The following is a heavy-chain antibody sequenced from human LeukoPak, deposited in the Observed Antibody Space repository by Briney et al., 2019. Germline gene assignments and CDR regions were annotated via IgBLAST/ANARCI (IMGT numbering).Heavy chain of an antibody. D-gene: IGHD1-14*01. V-gene: IGHV3-15*01. CDR3: CGTRGDL. CDR2: IKSKRDDGTR. Sequence: PGGSLRLSCEASGFTFSKVWMSWVRQAPGKGLEWVGRIKSKRDDGTRDYAPPVRGRFTISRDDSKSTVYLQMESLRSEDTGVYYCCGTRGDLWGQGTLVTVSS. CDR1: GFTFSKVW. J-gene: IGHJ5*02.